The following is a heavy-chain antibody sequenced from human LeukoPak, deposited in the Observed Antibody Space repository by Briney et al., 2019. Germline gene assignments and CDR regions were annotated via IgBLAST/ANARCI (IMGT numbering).Heavy chain of an antibody. D-gene: IGHD2-2*01. CDR1: GGSCSGYY. V-gene: IGHV4-34*01. CDR2: INHSGST. Sequence: SETLSLTCAVYGGSCSGYYWSWIRQPPGKGLEWIGEINHSGSTNYNPSLKSRVTISVDTSKNQFSLKLSSVTAADTAVYYCARGWDIVVVPAAIGDPFDYWGQGTLVTVSS. J-gene: IGHJ4*02. CDR3: ARGWDIVVVPAAIGDPFDY.